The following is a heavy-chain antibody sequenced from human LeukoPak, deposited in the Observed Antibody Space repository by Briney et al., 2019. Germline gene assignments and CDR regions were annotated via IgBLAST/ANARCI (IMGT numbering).Heavy chain of an antibody. CDR1: GYTFTAYS. V-gene: IGHV1-2*02. CDR2: INSNSGGT. D-gene: IGHD2-15*01. Sequence: DSVKVSCKASGYTFTAYSMHWVRQAPGQGLEWMGWINSNSGGTDCAQRSQGRVTMTRDTSITMLYMEMSSLTPDDTAVYYCARAGYCSDGKCYTFDYWGQGTLVTVSS. CDR3: ARAGYCSDGKCYTFDY. J-gene: IGHJ4*02.